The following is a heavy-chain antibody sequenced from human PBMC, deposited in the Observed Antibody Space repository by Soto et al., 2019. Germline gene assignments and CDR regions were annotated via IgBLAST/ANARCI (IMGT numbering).Heavy chain of an antibody. D-gene: IGHD3-10*01. CDR2: MNPNSGNT. J-gene: IGHJ3*02. CDR1: GYTFTSYD. Sequence: QVQLVQSGAEVKKPGASVKVSCKASGYTFTSYDINWVRQATGQGLEWMGWMNPNSGNTGYAQKFQGRVTMTRNTSISTAYMEVSSLRSEDTDVYYCARGINYYDSGDDAFDIWGQGTMVTVSS. V-gene: IGHV1-8*01. CDR3: ARGINYYDSGDDAFDI.